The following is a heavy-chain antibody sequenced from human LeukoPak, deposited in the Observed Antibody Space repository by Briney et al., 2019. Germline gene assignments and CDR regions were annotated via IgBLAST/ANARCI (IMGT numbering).Heavy chain of an antibody. D-gene: IGHD2-15*01. CDR2: IYYSGST. CDR1: GRSISSYY. CDR3: ARGGYCSGGSCYLYYFDY. Sequence: SETLSLTCTVSGRSISSYYWSWIRQPPGKGLERIGYIYYSGSTNYNPSLKSRVTISVDTSKNQFSLKLSSVTAADTAVYYCARGGYCSGGSCYLYYFDYWGQGTLVTVSS. V-gene: IGHV4-59*01. J-gene: IGHJ4*02.